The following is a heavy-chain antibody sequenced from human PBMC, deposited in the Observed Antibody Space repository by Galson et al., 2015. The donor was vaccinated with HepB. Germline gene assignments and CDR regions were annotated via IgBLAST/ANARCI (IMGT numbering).Heavy chain of an antibody. Sequence: SLRLSCAASGFAFSSYWMTWVRQAPGKGLEWVANIKQDGSEKYYVDSVKGRFTISRDNAKNSLYLQMNSLRVEDTAVYYCASGPYDSSGYRWGYYFHYWGQGTPVTVSS. D-gene: IGHD3-22*01. J-gene: IGHJ4*02. CDR1: GFAFSSYW. V-gene: IGHV3-7*03. CDR2: IKQDGSEK. CDR3: ASGPYDSSGYRWGYYFHY.